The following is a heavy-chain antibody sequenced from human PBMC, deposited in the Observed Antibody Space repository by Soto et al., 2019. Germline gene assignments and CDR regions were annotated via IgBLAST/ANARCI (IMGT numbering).Heavy chain of an antibody. D-gene: IGHD3-3*01. CDR2: IWYDGSNK. J-gene: IGHJ4*02. CDR1: GFTFSSYG. V-gene: IGHV3-33*01. CDR3: ARDLNDFWSGYLSLDY. Sequence: QVQLVESGGGVVQPGRSLRLSCAASGFTFSSYGMHWVRQAPGKGLEWVAVIWYDGSNKYYADSVKGRFTISRDNSKNTLYLQMNSLRAEDTAVYYYARDLNDFWSGYLSLDYWGQGTLVTVSS.